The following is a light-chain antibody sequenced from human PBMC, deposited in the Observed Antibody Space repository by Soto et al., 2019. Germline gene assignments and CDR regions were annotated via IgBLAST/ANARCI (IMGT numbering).Light chain of an antibody. CDR1: QCLVFSDGKTH. CDR2: EVS. CDR3: MERTHWPYY. Sequence: DVVMTQSPLSLPVTLGQPASISCRSTQCLVFSDGKTHLNWFQQRPGQSPRRLIYEVSNRDSGGPERFGGSESGSDFTLKIRRVEAEYVVVYYCMERTHWPYYFGQGTNVDIK. J-gene: IGKJ2*01. V-gene: IGKV2-30*01.